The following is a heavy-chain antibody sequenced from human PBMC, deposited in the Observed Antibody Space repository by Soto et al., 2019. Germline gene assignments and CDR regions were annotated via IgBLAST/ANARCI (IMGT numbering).Heavy chain of an antibody. V-gene: IGHV3-33*01. CDR3: ARSGQSFMGYDFWSGYSPNFDY. D-gene: IGHD3-3*01. J-gene: IGHJ4*02. CDR1: GFTFSSYG. Sequence: GGSLRLSCAASGFTFSSYGMHWVRQAPGKGLEWVAVIWYDGSNKYYADSVKGRFTISRDNSKNTLYLQMNSLRAEDTAVYYCARSGQSFMGYDFWSGYSPNFDYWGQGTLVTVSS. CDR2: IWYDGSNK.